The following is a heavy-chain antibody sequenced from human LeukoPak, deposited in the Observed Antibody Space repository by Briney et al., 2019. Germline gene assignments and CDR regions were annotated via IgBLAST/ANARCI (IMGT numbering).Heavy chain of an antibody. CDR1: GYTFTSYG. V-gene: IGHV1-18*01. D-gene: IGHD4-17*01. CDR3: ARVSPTTTEDAFDI. Sequence: ASVKVSCKTSGYTFTSYGISWVRQAPGQGLEWMGWISAYSGNTNYAQKVQGRVTMTTDTSTSTAYMDLRSLRSDDTAVYFCARVSPTTTEDAFDIWGQGTMVTVSS. J-gene: IGHJ3*02. CDR2: ISAYSGNT.